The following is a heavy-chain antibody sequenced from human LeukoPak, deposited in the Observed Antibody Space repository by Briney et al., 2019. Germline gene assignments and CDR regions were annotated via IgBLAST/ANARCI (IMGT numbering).Heavy chain of an antibody. Sequence: GGSLRLSCAPSGFTFSNYGMHWVRQAPGKGLEWVAVIWYDGSNKYYADSVKGRFTTSRDNSKNTLYLQMNSLRAEDTAVYYCARDRVLSYFDYWGQGTLVTASS. D-gene: IGHD2/OR15-2a*01. CDR1: GFTFSNYG. CDR2: IWYDGSNK. V-gene: IGHV3-33*01. CDR3: ARDRVLSYFDY. J-gene: IGHJ4*02.